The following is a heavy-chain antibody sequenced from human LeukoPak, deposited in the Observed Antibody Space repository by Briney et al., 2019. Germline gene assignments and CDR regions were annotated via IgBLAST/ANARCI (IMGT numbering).Heavy chain of an antibody. CDR2: IYSGGST. Sequence: PGGSLRLSCAASGFTFSSNYMSWVRQAPGKGLEGVSVIYSGGSTYYADSVKGRFTISRDNSKNTLYLQMNSLRAEDTAVYYCASWAGDSSYYYYMDVWGKGTTVTVSS. J-gene: IGHJ6*03. V-gene: IGHV3-53*01. CDR1: GFTFSSNY. D-gene: IGHD2-21*02. CDR3: ASWAGDSSYYYYMDV.